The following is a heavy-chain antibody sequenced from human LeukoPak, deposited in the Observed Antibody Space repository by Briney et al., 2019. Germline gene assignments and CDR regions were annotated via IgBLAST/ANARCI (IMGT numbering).Heavy chain of an antibody. Sequence: GGSLRLSCAASGFTFSSYAMSWARQAPGKGLEWVSGISSSGSGGNTYYADSVKGRFTITRDYSKNTLYLQMNSLRAEDTAVYYCAKDGSSSSTYYFYFDYWGQGTLVTVSS. CDR1: GFTFSSYA. J-gene: IGHJ4*02. V-gene: IGHV3-23*01. D-gene: IGHD3-22*01. CDR2: ISSSGSGGNT. CDR3: AKDGSSSSTYYFYFDY.